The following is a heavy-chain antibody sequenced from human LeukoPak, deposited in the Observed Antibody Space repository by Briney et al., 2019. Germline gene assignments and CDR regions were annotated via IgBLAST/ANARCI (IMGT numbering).Heavy chain of an antibody. CDR2: IKQDGSEK. CDR1: AFTFSTYW. D-gene: IGHD1-26*01. V-gene: IGHV3-7*01. Sequence: GGSLRLSCAASAFTFSTYWMNWVRQAPGKGLEWVANIKQDGSEKSYVDSVKGRFTISRDNSKSTLYLQMNSLTPDDTSVYYCSRSPGILGTNYFDYWGQGTLVSVSS. J-gene: IGHJ4*02. CDR3: SRSPGILGTNYFDY.